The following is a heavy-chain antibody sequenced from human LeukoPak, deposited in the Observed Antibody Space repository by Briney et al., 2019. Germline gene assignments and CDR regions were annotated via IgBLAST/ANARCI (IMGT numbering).Heavy chain of an antibody. J-gene: IGHJ5*02. D-gene: IGHD2-2*01. CDR2: ISGSGGST. V-gene: IGHV3-23*01. CDR1: GFTFSSYA. Sequence: GGSLRLSCAASGFTFSSYAMSWVRQAPGKGLEWVSAISGSGGSTYYADSVKGWFTISRDNSKNTLYLQVHSLRAEDTAVYYCAKDPSGRTHCSTTSCYAGWFDPWGQGTLVTVSS. CDR3: AKDPSGRTHCSTTSCYAGWFDP.